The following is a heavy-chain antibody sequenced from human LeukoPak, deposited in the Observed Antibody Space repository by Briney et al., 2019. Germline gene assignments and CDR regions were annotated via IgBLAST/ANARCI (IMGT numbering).Heavy chain of an antibody. Sequence: TGWSLRLSCAASGFTFSSYAMHWVRQAPGKGLEWVAVISYDGSNKYYADSVKGRFTISRDNSKNTLYLQMNSLRAEDTAVYYCALNGDSSGSYYQFYFDYWGQGTLVTVSS. CDR3: ALNGDSSGSYYQFYFDY. CDR1: GFTFSSYA. D-gene: IGHD3-22*01. CDR2: ISYDGSNK. V-gene: IGHV3-30-3*01. J-gene: IGHJ4*02.